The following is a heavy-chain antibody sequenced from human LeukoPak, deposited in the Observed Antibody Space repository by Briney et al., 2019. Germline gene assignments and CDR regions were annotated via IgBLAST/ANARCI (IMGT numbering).Heavy chain of an antibody. CDR2: ISSSSDTI. CDR3: ARDRVPFGEFSDALDI. CDR1: GFTFSSYS. V-gene: IGHV3-48*01. Sequence: GGSLRLSCAASGFTFSSYSMNWVRQAAGKGLDWVSDISSSSDTIYYADSVKGRFTISRDNAKNSLYLQRNSLRAEDTAVYYCARDRVPFGEFSDALDIWGQGTMVTVSS. J-gene: IGHJ3*02. D-gene: IGHD3-10*01.